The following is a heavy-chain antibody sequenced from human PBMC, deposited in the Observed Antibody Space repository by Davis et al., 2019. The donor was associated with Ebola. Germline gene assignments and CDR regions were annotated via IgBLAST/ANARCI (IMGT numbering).Heavy chain of an antibody. J-gene: IGHJ4*02. CDR1: GFTFSSYW. V-gene: IGHV3-7*01. Sequence: GGSLRLSCAASGFTFSSYWMSWVRQAPGKGLEWVANIKQDGSEKYYVDSVKGRFTISRDNAKNSLYLQMNSLRAEDTAVYYCARDDYYGSRLSSPMGDYWGQGTLVTVSS. CDR3: ARDDYYGSRLSSPMGDY. CDR2: IKQDGSEK. D-gene: IGHD3-10*01.